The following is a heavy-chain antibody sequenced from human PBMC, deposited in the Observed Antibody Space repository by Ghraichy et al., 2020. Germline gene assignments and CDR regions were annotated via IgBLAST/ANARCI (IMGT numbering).Heavy chain of an antibody. V-gene: IGHV1-2*02. CDR2: ISPYSGAT. J-gene: IGHJ4*02. D-gene: IGHD3-10*01. CDR3: ARLGSNNLSYFDY. Sequence: ASVKVSCRTSGYTFDVYYLHWVRQAPGQSLEWMGWISPYSGATGFAPKFQDRVTMTRDSSMSTAYMTLNRLRSDDTAVYYCARLGSNNLSYFDYWAREPWSPSPQ. CDR1: GYTFDVYY.